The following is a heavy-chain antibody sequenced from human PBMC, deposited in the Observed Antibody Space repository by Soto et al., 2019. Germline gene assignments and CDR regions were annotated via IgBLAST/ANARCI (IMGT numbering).Heavy chain of an antibody. CDR2: ISAYNRKT. V-gene: IGHV1-18*01. J-gene: IGHJ4*02. CDR1: GYTFTNYG. Sequence: QAKLVQSGAEVKKPGASVKVSCKASGYTFTNYGISWVRQAPGQGLEWMGWISAYNRKTDYAQKFQGRVIMTTDTSTSTAYMELRSLRSDDTAVYYCARDRSSSSLWGQGILVTVSS. CDR3: ARDRSSSSL. D-gene: IGHD6-6*01.